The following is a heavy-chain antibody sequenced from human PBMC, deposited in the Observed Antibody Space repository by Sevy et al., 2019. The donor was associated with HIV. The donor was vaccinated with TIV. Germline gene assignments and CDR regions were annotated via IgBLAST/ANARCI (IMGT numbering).Heavy chain of an antibody. CDR3: ARITQGGTIFSGMDV. D-gene: IGHD3-9*01. CDR2: ISYDGSNK. Sequence: GGSLRLSCAASGFTFSRYALHWVRQAPGKGLEWVAVISYDGSNKYSADSVKGRFTISRDNSKNTLNLQMYSLRGEDTAVYYCARITQGGTIFSGMDVWGQGTTVTVSS. J-gene: IGHJ6*02. V-gene: IGHV3-30*04. CDR1: GFTFSRYA.